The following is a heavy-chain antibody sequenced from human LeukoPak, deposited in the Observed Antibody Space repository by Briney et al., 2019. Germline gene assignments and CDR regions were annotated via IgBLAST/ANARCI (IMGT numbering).Heavy chain of an antibody. CDR1: GYSFTNFW. D-gene: IGHD6-13*01. V-gene: IGHV5-51*01. J-gene: IGHJ5*02. CDR2: VYPGDSET. Sequence: GESLKISCKASGYSFTNFWIGWVRQLPGKGLEWVGVVYPGDSETRYSPSFQGQVTISADKSMTTSYLQWSSLKASDTAMYYCARQWTAAGYNWFDPWGQGTLVTVSS. CDR3: ARQWTAAGYNWFDP.